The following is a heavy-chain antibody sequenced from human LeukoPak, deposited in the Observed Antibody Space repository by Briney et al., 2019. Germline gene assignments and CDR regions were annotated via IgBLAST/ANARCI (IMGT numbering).Heavy chain of an antibody. CDR3: ARGDPGGITIFGMVIRHYGMDV. J-gene: IGHJ6*02. D-gene: IGHD3-3*01. CDR2: INHSGST. Sequence: SETLSLTCAVYGGSFSGYYWSWIRQPPGKGLEWIGEINHSGSTNYNPSLKSRVTISVDTSKNQFSLKLSSVTAADTAVYYCARGDPGGITIFGMVIRHYGMDVWGQGTTVTVSS. V-gene: IGHV4-34*01. CDR1: GGSFSGYY.